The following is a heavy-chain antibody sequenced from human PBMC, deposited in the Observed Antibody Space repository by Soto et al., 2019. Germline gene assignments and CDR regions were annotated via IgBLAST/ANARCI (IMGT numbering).Heavy chain of an antibody. J-gene: IGHJ4*02. CDR2: IKEDGSEI. CDR3: ARDIGFDYVN. Sequence: PVGSLRLSCAVSGFNVRSYWMSWVRQAPGKGLEWVASIKEDGSEIYHLQSVRGRFAISRDSAGNALQLAMNYLSAEDTATYFCARDIGFDYVNWGQGTLVTVSS. D-gene: IGHD3-16*01. CDR1: GFNVRSYW. V-gene: IGHV3-7*01.